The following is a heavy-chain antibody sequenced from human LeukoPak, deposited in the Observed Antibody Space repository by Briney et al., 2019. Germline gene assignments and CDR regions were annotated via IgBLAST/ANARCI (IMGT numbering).Heavy chain of an antibody. J-gene: IGHJ4*02. CDR2: IYYSGRT. CDR1: GVSISSSSYY. D-gene: IGHD6-13*01. CDR3: ARDKGAAAGHFDY. V-gene: IGHV4-39*02. Sequence: PSETLSLTCTVSGVSISSSSYYWGWNRQPPGKGLEWIGSIYYSGRTYYNPSLESRVTISVDTSKNQYSLKLSSVTAADTAVYYCARDKGAAAGHFDYWGQGTLVTVSS.